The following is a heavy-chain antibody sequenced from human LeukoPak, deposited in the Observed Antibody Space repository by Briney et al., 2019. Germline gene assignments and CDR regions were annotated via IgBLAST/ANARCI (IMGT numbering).Heavy chain of an antibody. J-gene: IGHJ6*04. Sequence: GGSLRLSCAASGFTFSQYSMNWVRQAPGEGLEWLSYISSISGAKYYADSVKGRFTISRDNAKNSLYLQMNSLRAEDTAVYYCAELGITMIGGVWGKGTTVTISS. CDR3: AELGITMIGGV. D-gene: IGHD3-10*02. CDR1: GFTFSQYS. CDR2: ISSISGAK. V-gene: IGHV3-48*04.